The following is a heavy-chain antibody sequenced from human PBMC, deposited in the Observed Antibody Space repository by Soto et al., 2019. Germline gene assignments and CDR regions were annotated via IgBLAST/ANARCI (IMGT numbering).Heavy chain of an antibody. CDR3: ASPKIAFYNWFDP. J-gene: IGHJ5*02. Sequence: LSLTCTVSGGSISSSSYYWGWILQPPGKGLEWIGSIYYSGSTYYNPSLKSRVTISVDTSKNQFSLKLSSVTAADTAVYYCASPKIAFYNWFDPWGQGTLVTVSS. CDR2: IYYSGST. D-gene: IGHD3-3*02. CDR1: GGSISSSSYY. V-gene: IGHV4-39*01.